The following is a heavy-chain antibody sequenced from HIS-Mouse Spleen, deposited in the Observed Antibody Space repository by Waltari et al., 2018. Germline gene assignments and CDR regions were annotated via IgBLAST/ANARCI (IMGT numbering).Heavy chain of an antibody. CDR2: TDWDDDK. D-gene: IGHD6-19*01. J-gene: IGHJ4*02. Sequence: QVTLRESGPALLKPTQTLTLTCTFSGFSLTTSGICVSVFRQPPGKALEWLARTDWDDDKYYSTSLKTRLTISKDTSKNQVVLTMTNMDPVDTATYYCARIAEGYSSGWYAFDYWGQGTLVTVSS. CDR3: ARIAEGYSSGWYAFDY. V-gene: IGHV2-70*15. CDR1: GFSLTTSGIC.